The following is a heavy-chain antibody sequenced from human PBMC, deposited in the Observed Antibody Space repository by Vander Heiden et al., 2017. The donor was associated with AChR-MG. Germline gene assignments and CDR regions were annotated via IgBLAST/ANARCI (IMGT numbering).Heavy chain of an antibody. Sequence: QLQLQESGPGLVKPSETLSLTCTVSGGSISSSSYYWGWIRQPPGKGREWIGSIYYSGSTYYNPSLKSRVTISVDTSKNQFSLKLNSVTAADTAVYYCARRSCSGGYCHFDYWGQGTLVTVSS. J-gene: IGHJ4*02. D-gene: IGHD2-15*01. CDR1: GGSISSSSYY. CDR2: IYYSGST. V-gene: IGHV4-39*01. CDR3: ARRSCSGGYCHFDY.